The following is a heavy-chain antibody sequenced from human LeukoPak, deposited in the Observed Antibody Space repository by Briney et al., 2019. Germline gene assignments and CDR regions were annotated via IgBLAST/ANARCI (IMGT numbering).Heavy chain of an antibody. D-gene: IGHD6-19*01. Sequence: GGSLRLSCAPSGFLFYNTWLDWVRQAPGKGVECGGRIKSKTDGGTADYPAPVKGRFTISRDDSTNTLFLQMNSLTAEDTAVYYCTTESRDSSGWYGAFDIWGQGTMVTVSS. V-gene: IGHV3-15*01. J-gene: IGHJ3*02. CDR1: GFLFYNTW. CDR2: IKSKTDGGTA. CDR3: TTESRDSSGWYGAFDI.